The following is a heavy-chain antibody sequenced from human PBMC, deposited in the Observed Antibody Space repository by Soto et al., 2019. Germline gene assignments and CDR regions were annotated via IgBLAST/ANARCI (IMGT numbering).Heavy chain of an antibody. Sequence: GGSLRLSCAASGFSFRSYAMSWVRQAPGKGLEWVSAITDSGGSTFHSDSVQGRFTISRDNTQNTLYLQMNSLRAEDSALYYCAKGSSSSRPYYFDYWGQGALVTVSS. D-gene: IGHD6-13*01. CDR3: AKGSSSSRPYYFDY. CDR1: GFSFRSYA. J-gene: IGHJ4*02. V-gene: IGHV3-23*01. CDR2: ITDSGGST.